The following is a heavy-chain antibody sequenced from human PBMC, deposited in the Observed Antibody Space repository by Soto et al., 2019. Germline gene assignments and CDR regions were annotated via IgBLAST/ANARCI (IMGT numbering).Heavy chain of an antibody. CDR3: ARHAGNSWKGDYFDY. J-gene: IGHJ4*02. CDR1: GYSFSSSW. D-gene: IGHD6-13*01. CDR2: IDPNDSQT. V-gene: IGHV5-51*01. Sequence: GESLKISCQASGYSFSSSWIGWVRQMPGKGLEWMGIIDPNDSQTIYSPSFQGQVTISADKSIDTAYLQWSSLKTSDTAMYYCARHAGNSWKGDYFDYWGQGALVTVSS.